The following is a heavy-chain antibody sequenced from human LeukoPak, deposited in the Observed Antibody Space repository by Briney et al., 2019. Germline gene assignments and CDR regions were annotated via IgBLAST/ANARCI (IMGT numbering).Heavy chain of an antibody. CDR1: GFTVSSNY. CDR2: IYSGGDT. V-gene: IGHV3-53*01. CDR3: TRVRPGYYTYFDY. Sequence: GGSLRLSCAASGFTVSSNYMSWVRQAPGKGLEWVSVIYSGGDTYYADSVKGRFTISRDNSKNTLYLQMNSLRAEDTAIYYCTRVRPGYYTYFDYWGQGTLVTVSS. D-gene: IGHD3/OR15-3a*01. J-gene: IGHJ4*02.